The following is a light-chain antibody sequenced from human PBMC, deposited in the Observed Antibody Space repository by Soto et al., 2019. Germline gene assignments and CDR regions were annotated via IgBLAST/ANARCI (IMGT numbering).Light chain of an antibody. V-gene: IGKV3-11*01. CDR2: DAS. J-gene: IGKJ2*01. CDR3: QQRSTWPGT. Sequence: EVVLTQSPATLSLSPGERVTLSSRASQSVNNYLAWYQQKPGQAPRLLIYDASNRATDIPARFSGSGSRTDFTLTISTLEPEDFAVYYCQQRSTWPGTFGQGTKLEIK. CDR1: QSVNNY.